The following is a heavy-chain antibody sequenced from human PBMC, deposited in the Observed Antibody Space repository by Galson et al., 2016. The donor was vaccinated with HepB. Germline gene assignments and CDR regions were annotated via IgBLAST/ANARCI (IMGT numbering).Heavy chain of an antibody. J-gene: IGHJ4*02. D-gene: IGHD3-16*01. Sequence: SLRLSCAASGFSFSNSGMSWVRQAPGRGLAWVSGITRSGHATHYADFVKGRFTISRDNSKNTLYLYMNNLTAGDTAIYYCGKHGGFDYWGQGALVTVSS. CDR3: GKHGGFDY. CDR1: GFSFSNSG. V-gene: IGHV3-23*01. CDR2: ITRSGHAT.